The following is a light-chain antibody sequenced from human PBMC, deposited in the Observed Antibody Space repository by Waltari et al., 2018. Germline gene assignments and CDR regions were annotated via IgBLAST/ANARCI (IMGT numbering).Light chain of an antibody. J-gene: IGKJ4*01. CDR2: AAS. Sequence: DIQLTQSTSSLSASVGDQVTISFRASHGINIALAWYQQKPRKAPKRLIYAASSLQSGVPSRFSGSGSGTDVTLTISSLQPEDFAVYYCQQRNSYPLTFGGGTKVEIK. CDR1: HGINIA. CDR3: QQRNSYPLT. V-gene: IGKV1-17*01.